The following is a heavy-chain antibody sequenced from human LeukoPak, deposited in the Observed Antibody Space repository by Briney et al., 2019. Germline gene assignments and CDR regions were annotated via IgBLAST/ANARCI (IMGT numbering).Heavy chain of an antibody. CDR2: IKQDGSEK. D-gene: IGHD5-18*01. Sequence: GGSLRLSCAASGFTFSDYYMSWIRQAPGKGLEWVANIKQDGSEKYYVDSVKGRFTISRDNAKNSLYLQMNSLRAEDTAVYYCATLEDTAMASFDYWGQGTLVTVSS. CDR3: ATLEDTAMASFDY. V-gene: IGHV3-7*01. CDR1: GFTFSDYY. J-gene: IGHJ4*02.